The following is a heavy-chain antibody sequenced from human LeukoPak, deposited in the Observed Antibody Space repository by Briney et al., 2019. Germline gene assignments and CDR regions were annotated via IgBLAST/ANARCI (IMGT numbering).Heavy chain of an antibody. Sequence: GGSLRLSCAASGFTFSSYTMNWVRQAPGKGLEWVSSISSSSGYTYYADSVKGRFTISRDNAKNTLYLQMNSLRAEDTAVYYSARDLRAMITFGGVIGNWGQGTLVSVSS. J-gene: IGHJ4*02. CDR1: GFTFSSYT. CDR2: ISSSSGYT. CDR3: ARDLRAMITFGGVIGN. V-gene: IGHV3-21*01. D-gene: IGHD3-16*02.